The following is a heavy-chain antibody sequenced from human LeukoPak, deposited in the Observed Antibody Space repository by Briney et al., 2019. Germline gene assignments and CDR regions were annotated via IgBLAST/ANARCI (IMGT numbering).Heavy chain of an antibody. D-gene: IGHD4-17*01. Sequence: GGSLRLSCAASGFTFNYYWMSWVRQTPGKGLEWVANIKQDGSETYYVDSVKGRFTISRDNAKNSLYLQMNSLRAEDTALYYCARDRGTVTTYAFDIWGQGTMVTVSS. V-gene: IGHV3-7*03. CDR3: ARDRGTVTTYAFDI. J-gene: IGHJ3*02. CDR2: IKQDGSET. CDR1: GFTFNYYW.